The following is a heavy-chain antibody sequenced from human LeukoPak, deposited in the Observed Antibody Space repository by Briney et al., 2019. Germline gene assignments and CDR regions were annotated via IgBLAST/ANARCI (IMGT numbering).Heavy chain of an antibody. D-gene: IGHD1-26*01. CDR3: AFSSYYLQGNYYYMDV. CDR1: GYTFTGYY. V-gene: IGHV1-2*02. CDR2: IDPNSGGT. J-gene: IGHJ6*03. Sequence: ASVKVSCKASGYTFTGYYMHWVRQAPGQGLEWMGWIDPNSGGTNYAQKFQGRVTMTRDTSISTAYMELSRLRSDDTAVYYCAFSSYYLQGNYYYMDVWGKGTTVTVPS.